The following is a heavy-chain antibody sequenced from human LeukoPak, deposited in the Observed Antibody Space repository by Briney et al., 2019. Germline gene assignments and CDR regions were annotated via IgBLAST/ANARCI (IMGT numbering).Heavy chain of an antibody. CDR1: GGSISSYY. V-gene: IGHV4-59*12. J-gene: IGHJ5*02. CDR2: IYYSGST. Sequence: PETLSLTCTVSGGSISSYYWSWIRQPPGKGLEWIGYIYYSGSTNYNPSLKSRVTISVDTSKNQFSLELSSVTAADTAVYYCARDMTTMPYNWFDPWGQGTLVTVSS. CDR3: ARDMTTMPYNWFDP. D-gene: IGHD4-17*01.